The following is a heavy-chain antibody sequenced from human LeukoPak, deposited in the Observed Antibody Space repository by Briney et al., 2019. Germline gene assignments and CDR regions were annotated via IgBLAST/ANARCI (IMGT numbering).Heavy chain of an antibody. Sequence: GRSLRLFCAASVFIFSIYWMSWVRQASGKGLEWVANTKQEGSEKDYVDSVKGRFTISRDNAKNSLHRQMNSLRAEDTAVYYCARGDRLGAALLASFDYWGQGTLVTVSS. CDR3: ARGDRLGAALLASFDY. D-gene: IGHD3-16*01. CDR1: VFIFSIYW. CDR2: TKQEGSEK. V-gene: IGHV3-7*01. J-gene: IGHJ4*02.